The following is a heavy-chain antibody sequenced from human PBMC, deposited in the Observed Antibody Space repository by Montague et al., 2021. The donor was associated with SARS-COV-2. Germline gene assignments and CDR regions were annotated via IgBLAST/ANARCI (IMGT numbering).Heavy chain of an antibody. D-gene: IGHD3-10*01. V-gene: IGHV4-59*01. Sequence: SETLSLTCSVSGASITTYYWSWIRQAPGKGLEWIAYIFHSGHTNYNPSLTSRVAISIDTSRDQFSLSLTSITAADTAVYYCARQPYLASAYYFDYWGLGTLVTVSS. CDR2: IFHSGHT. CDR1: GASITTYY. J-gene: IGHJ4*02. CDR3: ARQPYLASAYYFDY.